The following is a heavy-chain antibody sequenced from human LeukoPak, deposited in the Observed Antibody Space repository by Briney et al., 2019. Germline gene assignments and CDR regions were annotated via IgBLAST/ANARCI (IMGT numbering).Heavy chain of an antibody. J-gene: IGHJ4*02. CDR3: ARGPYYFDC. Sequence: GGSLRLSCTASGFTFSSYIFNWVRQAPGKGLEWVSYISSGSSSIYYADSVKGRFTVSRDNAKNSLYLQMNSLRDEDTAVYYCARGPYYFDCWGQGTLVTVSS. CDR2: ISSGSSSI. V-gene: IGHV3-48*02. CDR1: GFTFSSYI.